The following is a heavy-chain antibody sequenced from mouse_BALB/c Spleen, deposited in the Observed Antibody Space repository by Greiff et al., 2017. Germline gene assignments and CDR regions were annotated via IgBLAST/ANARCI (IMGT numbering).Heavy chain of an antibody. CDR2: ISYDGSN. Sequence: VQLKESGPGLVKPSQSLSLTCSVTGYSITSGYYWNWIRQFPGNKLEWMGYISYDGSNNYNPSLKNRISITRDTSKNQFFLKLNSVTTEDTATYYCARRGKGAMDYWGQGTSVTVSS. J-gene: IGHJ4*01. CDR1: GYSITSGYY. CDR3: ARRGKGAMDY. V-gene: IGHV3-6*02.